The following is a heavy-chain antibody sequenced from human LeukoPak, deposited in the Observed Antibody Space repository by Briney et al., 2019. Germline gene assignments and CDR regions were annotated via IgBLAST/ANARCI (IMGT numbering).Heavy chain of an antibody. V-gene: IGHV3-23*01. CDR3: AKSVYHSGNY. CDR2: ISGGTT. D-gene: IGHD3-10*01. J-gene: IGHJ4*02. Sequence: GGSLRLSCAASGFTISTYGMSWVRQAPGKGLEWVPSISGGTTYYADSVKGRFTIARDNSKNTVSLQVNSLRAEDTAVYYCAKSVYHSGNYWGQGTLVTVSS. CDR1: GFTISTYG.